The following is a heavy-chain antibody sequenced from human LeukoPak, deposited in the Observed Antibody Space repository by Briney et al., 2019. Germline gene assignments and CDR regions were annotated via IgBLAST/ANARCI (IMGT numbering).Heavy chain of an antibody. CDR2: ISYDGSNK. J-gene: IGHJ4*02. Sequence: PGGSLRLSCAASGFTFSSYAMHWVRQAPGKGLEWVAVISYDGSNKYYANSVKGRSTISRDNSKNTLYLQMNSLRAEDTAVYYCASSGSGYYPIDYWGQGTLVTVSS. CDR1: GFTFSSYA. CDR3: ASSGSGYYPIDY. D-gene: IGHD3-22*01. V-gene: IGHV3-30-3*01.